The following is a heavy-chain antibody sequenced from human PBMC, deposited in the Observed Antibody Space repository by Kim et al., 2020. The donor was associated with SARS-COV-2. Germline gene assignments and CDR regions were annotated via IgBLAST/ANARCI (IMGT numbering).Heavy chain of an antibody. V-gene: IGHV1-8*01. CDR2: MNPNSGNT. CDR1: GYTFTSYD. D-gene: IGHD3-22*01. Sequence: ASVKVSCKASGYTFTSYDINWVRQATGQGLEWMGWMNPNSGNTGYAQKFQGRVTMTRNTSISTAYMELSSLRSEDTAVYYCARGSGLSTMIVVVSWFDPWGQGTLVTVSS. J-gene: IGHJ5*02. CDR3: ARGSGLSTMIVVVSWFDP.